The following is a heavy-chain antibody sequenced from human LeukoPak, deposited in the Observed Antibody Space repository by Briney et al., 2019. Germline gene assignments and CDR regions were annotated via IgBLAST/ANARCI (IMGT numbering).Heavy chain of an antibody. D-gene: IGHD2-21*01. CDR1: GGSISSGGYY. CDR2: IYHSGST. Sequence: PSQTLSLTCTVSGGSISSGGYYWSWIRQPPGKGLEWIGYIYHSGSTYYNPSLKSRVTISVDRSKNQFSLKLSSVTAADTAVYYCARDQRCALSPPCGYFDYWGQGTLVTVSS. CDR3: ARDQRCALSPPCGYFDY. V-gene: IGHV4-30-2*01. J-gene: IGHJ4*02.